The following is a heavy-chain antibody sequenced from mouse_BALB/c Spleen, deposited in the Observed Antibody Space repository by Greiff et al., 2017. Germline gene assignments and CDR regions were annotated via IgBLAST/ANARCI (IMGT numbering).Heavy chain of an antibody. CDR3: ARWGLRPGYYFDY. CDR2: ILPGSGST. J-gene: IGHJ2*01. D-gene: IGHD2-12*01. V-gene: IGHV1-9*01. Sequence: VMLVESGAELMKPGASVKISCKATGYTFSSYWIEWVKQRPGHGLEWIGEILPGSGSTNYNEKFKGKATFTADTSSNTAYMQLSSLTSEDSAVYYCARWGLRPGYYFDYWGQGTTLTVSS. CDR1: GYTFSSYW.